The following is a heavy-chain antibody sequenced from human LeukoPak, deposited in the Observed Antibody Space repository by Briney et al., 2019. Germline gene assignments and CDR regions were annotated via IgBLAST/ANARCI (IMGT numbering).Heavy chain of an antibody. D-gene: IGHD2-15*01. Sequence: GGSLRLSCAASGFTFSSYAMSWVRQAPGKGLEWVSAISGSGGSTYYADSVKGRFTISRDNSKNTLYLQMNSLRAEDTAVYYCAKGGATPRGKINWFDPWGQGTLVTVSS. CDR1: GFTFSSYA. CDR3: AKGGATPRGKINWFDP. V-gene: IGHV3-23*01. J-gene: IGHJ5*02. CDR2: ISGSGGST.